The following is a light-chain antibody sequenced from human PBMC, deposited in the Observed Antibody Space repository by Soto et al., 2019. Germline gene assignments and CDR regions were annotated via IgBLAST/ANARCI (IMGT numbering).Light chain of an antibody. J-gene: IGLJ1*01. Sequence: QSVLTQPRSVSGSPGQSVTISCTGTSSDVGGQYYVSWYQHHPGKGPKLIIYDVNKRPSGVPDRFSGSKSGNTATLTISGLQAEDESDYYCSSYAGSYTSYVFGNGTKVTVL. CDR2: DVN. V-gene: IGLV2-11*01. CDR1: SSDVGGQYY. CDR3: SSYAGSYTSYV.